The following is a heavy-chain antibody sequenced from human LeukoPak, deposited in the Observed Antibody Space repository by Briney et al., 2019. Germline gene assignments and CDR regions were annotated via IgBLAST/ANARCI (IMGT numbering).Heavy chain of an antibody. CDR2: IKQEGSEK. D-gene: IGHD2-2*01. J-gene: IGHJ4*02. Sequence: PGGSLRLSCAASGITFSSSWMSWVRQAPGKGLEWVANIKQEGSEKYYVDSVKGRFSISRDNAKNSLYLQMNSLRAEDTAVYYCARAARYCSGTSCPLPFDYWGQGTLVTVSS. CDR3: ARAARYCSGTSCPLPFDY. V-gene: IGHV3-7*01. CDR1: GITFSSSW.